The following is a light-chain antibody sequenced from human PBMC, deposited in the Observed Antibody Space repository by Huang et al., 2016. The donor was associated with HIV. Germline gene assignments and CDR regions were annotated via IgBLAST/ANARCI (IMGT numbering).Light chain of an antibody. J-gene: IGKJ1*01. Sequence: DIQMTQTPPSLSASVGDRVTITCRTNQSIDSYLNWYKQKPGEAPKLLIHSASTLQGGVPARFSGSGSETDFALTINSLQPEDLGTYYCQQTHSSPRAFGQGTKVEIK. CDR1: QSIDSY. CDR2: SAS. V-gene: IGKV1-39*01. CDR3: QQTHSSPRA.